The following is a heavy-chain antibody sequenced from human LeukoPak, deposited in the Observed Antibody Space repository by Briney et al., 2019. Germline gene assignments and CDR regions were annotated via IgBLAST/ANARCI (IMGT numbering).Heavy chain of an antibody. V-gene: IGHV3-48*03. D-gene: IGHD1-1*01. CDR2: ISSSGSTI. CDR3: AKSHASIWNVYDY. Sequence: PGGSLRLSCAVSGFTFSRYEMNWVRQAPGKGLEWVSYISSSGSTIYYADSVKGRFTISRDNAKNSLYLQMNSLRAEDTAVYYCAKSHASIWNVYDYWGQGTLVTVSS. CDR1: GFTFSRYE. J-gene: IGHJ4*02.